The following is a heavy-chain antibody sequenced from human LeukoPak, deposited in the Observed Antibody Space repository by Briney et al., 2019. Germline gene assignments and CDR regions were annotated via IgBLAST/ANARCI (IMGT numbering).Heavy chain of an antibody. CDR1: GYTFTGYF. Sequence: ASVTDPCKTSGYTFTGYFLHWVRQAPGQGLEWMGWINPNSGGTNYAQKFQDRVTMTRDTSISTAYMELSRLRSDDTAVYYCARDNFFGFSYSWHFDYWGLGTLVSVSS. V-gene: IGHV1-2*02. J-gene: IGHJ4*02. CDR2: INPNSGGT. D-gene: IGHD5-18*01. CDR3: ARDNFFGFSYSWHFDY.